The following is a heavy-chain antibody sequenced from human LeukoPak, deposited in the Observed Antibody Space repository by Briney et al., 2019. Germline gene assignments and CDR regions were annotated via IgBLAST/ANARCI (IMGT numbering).Heavy chain of an antibody. V-gene: IGHV1-18*04. Sequence: ASVKVSCKASGYTFSGYYIHWVRQAPGQGLEWMGWISAYNGNTNYAQKLQGRVTMTTDTSTSTAYMELRSLRSDDTAVYYCARDLNTMVRGFWNYYYYYGMDVWAKGPRSPSP. CDR1: GYTFSGYY. D-gene: IGHD3-10*01. CDR2: ISAYNGNT. J-gene: IGHJ6*02. CDR3: ARDLNTMVRGFWNYYYYYGMDV.